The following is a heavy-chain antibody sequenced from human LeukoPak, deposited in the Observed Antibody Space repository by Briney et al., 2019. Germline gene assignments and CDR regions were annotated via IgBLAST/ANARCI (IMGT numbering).Heavy chain of an antibody. D-gene: IGHD6-13*01. J-gene: IGHJ4*02. CDR2: ISSSSSYI. V-gene: IGHV3-21*01. CDR1: GFTFSYYS. Sequence: GGSLRLSCAASGFTFSYYSMSWVRQAPGKGLEWVSSISSSSSYIYYADSVKGRFTISRDNAKSSLYLQMNSLRAEDTAVYYCAREMIAAAGEITFDYWGQGTLVTVSS. CDR3: AREMIAAAGEITFDY.